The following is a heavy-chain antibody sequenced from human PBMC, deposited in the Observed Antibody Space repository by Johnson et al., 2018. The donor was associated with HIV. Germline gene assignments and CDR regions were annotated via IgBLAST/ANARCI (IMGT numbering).Heavy chain of an antibody. CDR3: AKDRRAAAADAFDI. J-gene: IGHJ3*02. V-gene: IGHV3-33*03. D-gene: IGHD6-13*01. CDR1: GFTFSSYG. Sequence: QVQLVESGGGVVQPGGSLRLSCAASGFTFSSYGMHWVRQAPGKGLEWVAVIWYDGSNKYYADSVKGRLTISRDNAKNSVYLQMNSLRAEDTALYYCAKDRRAAAADAFDIWGQGRMVTVSS. CDR2: IWYDGSNK.